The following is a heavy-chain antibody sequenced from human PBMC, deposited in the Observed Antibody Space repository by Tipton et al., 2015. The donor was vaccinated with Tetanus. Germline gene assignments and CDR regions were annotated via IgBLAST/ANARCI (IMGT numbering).Heavy chain of an antibody. Sequence: KPSETLSLTCAVYGGSFSGYYWSWIRQPPGKGLEWIGEINHSGSTNYNPSLKSRVTISVDTSKNQFSLKLSSVTAADTAVYYCASTFTYSDFWSGYGLGTYGMDVWGQGTTVTVSS. D-gene: IGHD3-3*01. CDR3: ASTFTYSDFWSGYGLGTYGMDV. V-gene: IGHV4-34*01. CDR1: GGSFSGYY. J-gene: IGHJ6*02. CDR2: INHSGST.